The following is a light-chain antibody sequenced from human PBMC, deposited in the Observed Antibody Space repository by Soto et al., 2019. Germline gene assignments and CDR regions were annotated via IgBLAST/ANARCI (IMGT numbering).Light chain of an antibody. V-gene: IGLV2-14*01. CDR2: EVS. CDR3: SSYTNSYTQV. CDR1: SSDVGGYNY. J-gene: IGLJ2*01. Sequence: QSVLTQPASVSGSPGQSITISCTGTSSDVGGYNYVSWYQHHPGKVPKLMIYEVSNRPSGISNRFSGSKSGNTASLTISGLQSEDEADYDCSSYTNSYTQVFGGGTKLTVL.